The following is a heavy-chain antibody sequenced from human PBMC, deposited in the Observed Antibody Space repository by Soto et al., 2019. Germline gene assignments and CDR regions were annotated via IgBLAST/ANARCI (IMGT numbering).Heavy chain of an antibody. J-gene: IGHJ6*02. V-gene: IGHV4-34*01. CDR3: ARGVLRYYGMDV. Sequence: QVQLQQWGAGLLKPSETLSLTCAVYGGSFSGYYWSWIRQPPGKGLEWIGEINHSGSTNYNPSLKSRVTISVDTSKNQFSLKLSSVTAADTAVYYCARGVLRYYGMDVWGQGTTVTVSS. D-gene: IGHD4-17*01. CDR2: INHSGST. CDR1: GGSFSGYY.